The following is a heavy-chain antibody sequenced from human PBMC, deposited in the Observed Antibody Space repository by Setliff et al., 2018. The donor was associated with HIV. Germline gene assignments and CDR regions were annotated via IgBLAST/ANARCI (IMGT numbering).Heavy chain of an antibody. CDR2: IHYDERT. V-gene: IGHV4-39*07. CDR3: ARVRLELRQYWFDS. CDR1: GDSATNSRYY. D-gene: IGHD1-7*01. Sequence: SETLSLTCTVSGDSATNSRYYWAWIRQPPGKGLEYIGSIHYDERTYYNPSLKSRVTISVDTSKNQFSLKLSSVTAADTAVFYCARVRLELRQYWFDSWGQGSPVTVSS. J-gene: IGHJ5*01.